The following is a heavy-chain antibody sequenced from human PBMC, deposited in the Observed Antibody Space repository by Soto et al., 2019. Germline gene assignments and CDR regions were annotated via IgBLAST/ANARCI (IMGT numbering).Heavy chain of an antibody. CDR2: IYYSGST. Sequence: QLQLQESGPGLVKPSETLSLTCTVSGGSISSSSYYWGWIRQPPGKGLEWIGSIYYSGSTYYNPSLKSRVIISVDTSKNQFSLKLSSVTAADTAVYYCARHYDSYYYYYYYMDVWGKGTTVTVSS. J-gene: IGHJ6*03. CDR1: GGSISSSSYY. CDR3: ARHYDSYYYYYYYMDV. V-gene: IGHV4-39*01. D-gene: IGHD3-3*01.